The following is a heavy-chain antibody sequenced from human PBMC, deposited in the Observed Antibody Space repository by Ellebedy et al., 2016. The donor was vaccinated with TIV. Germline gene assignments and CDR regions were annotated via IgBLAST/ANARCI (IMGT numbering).Heavy chain of an antibody. D-gene: IGHD1-26*01. CDR3: VRVMGAIDF. V-gene: IGHV1-46*01. CDR1: GYTFTSYY. CDR2: INPSGGST. Sequence: AASVKVSCKASGYTFTSYYMHWVRQAPGQGLEWMGIINPSGGSTSYAQKFQGRVTMTRDTSTSTAYMELSSLRSDDTAVYYCVRVMGAIDFWGQGTLVTVSS. J-gene: IGHJ4*02.